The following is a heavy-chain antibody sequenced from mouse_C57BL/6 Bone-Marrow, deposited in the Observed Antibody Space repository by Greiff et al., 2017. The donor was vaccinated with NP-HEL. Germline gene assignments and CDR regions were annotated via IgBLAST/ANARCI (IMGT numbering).Heavy chain of an antibody. CDR3: ARPGGSSYNWYFDV. CDR1: GFTFSSYG. D-gene: IGHD1-1*01. J-gene: IGHJ1*03. Sequence: VKLVESGGDLVKPGGSLKLSCAASGFTFSSYGMSWVRQTPDKRLEWVATISSGGSYTYYPDSVKGRFTISRDNAKNTLYLQMSSLKSEDTAMYYCARPGGSSYNWYFDVWGTGTTVTVSS. CDR2: ISSGGSYT. V-gene: IGHV5-6*02.